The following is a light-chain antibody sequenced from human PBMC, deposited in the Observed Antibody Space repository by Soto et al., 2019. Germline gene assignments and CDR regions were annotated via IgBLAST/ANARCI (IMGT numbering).Light chain of an antibody. CDR1: QSLVYSDGNTY. V-gene: IGKV2-30*01. CDR3: MQGTHWPRS. CDR2: KVS. Sequence: DVVMTQSPLSLPVTLGQPASISCRSSQSLVYSDGNTYLNWFQQRPGQSPRHLIYKVSNRDSGVPDRLSGSGSGTDFTLKISRVEAEDVGVYYCMQGTHWPRSFGQGTKVDIK. J-gene: IGKJ1*01.